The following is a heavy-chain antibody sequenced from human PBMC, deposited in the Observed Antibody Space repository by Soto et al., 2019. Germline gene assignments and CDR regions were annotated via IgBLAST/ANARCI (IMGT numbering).Heavy chain of an antibody. D-gene: IGHD4-17*01. CDR3: AMAKWGDYNFDY. J-gene: IGHJ4*02. Sequence: ASVKVSCKVSGHTVISYGISWVRQAPGQGLEWMGWISAYNGQTDYAAKVQGRVTITTDTSTTTAYLDLGSLRSDDTAVYYCAMAKWGDYNFDYWGQGTLVTVSS. CDR2: ISAYNGQT. CDR1: GHTVISYG. V-gene: IGHV1-18*01.